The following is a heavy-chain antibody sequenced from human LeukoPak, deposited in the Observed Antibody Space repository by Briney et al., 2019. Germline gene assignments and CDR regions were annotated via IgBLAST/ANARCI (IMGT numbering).Heavy chain of an antibody. CDR1: GFTFSNYW. CDR3: ARVVGSYETCDY. CDR2: IKQDGSEK. D-gene: IGHD1-26*01. Sequence: GGSLRLSCAASGFTFSNYWMSWVRQAPGKGLEWVANIKQDGSEKYYVDSVKGRFTISRDNAKNSLYLQMNSLRAEDTAVYYCARVVGSYETCDYWGQGTLVTVSS. J-gene: IGHJ4*02. V-gene: IGHV3-7*01.